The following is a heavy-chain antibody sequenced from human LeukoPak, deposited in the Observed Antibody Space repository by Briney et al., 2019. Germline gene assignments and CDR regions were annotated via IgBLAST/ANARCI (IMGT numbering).Heavy chain of an antibody. CDR2: IYTSGST. J-gene: IGHJ4*02. D-gene: IGHD1-26*01. V-gene: IGHV4-4*07. CDR3: ARLHSGTYYGFDY. CDR1: GGPISSYY. Sequence: SETLSLTCTVSGGPISSYYWRWMRQPTEKGLEWIGRIYTSGSTNYNPSLKSRVPMSVDTSKNQFSLTLSSVTAADTVVYYCARLHSGTYYGFDYWGQGTPVTVCS.